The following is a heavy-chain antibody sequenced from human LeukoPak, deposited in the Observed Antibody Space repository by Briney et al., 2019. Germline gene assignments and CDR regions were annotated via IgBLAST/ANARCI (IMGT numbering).Heavy chain of an antibody. CDR1: GGSISSYY. V-gene: IGHV4-4*07. J-gene: IGHJ5*02. CDR3: ARDDYYDSSGYYFSVPDCFDP. D-gene: IGHD3-22*01. CDR2: IYTNGST. Sequence: SETLSLTCTVSGGSISSYYWSWIRQPAGKGLEWIGRIYTNGSTNYNPSLKSRVTMSVDTSNNQFSLKLSSVTAADTAVYYCARDDYYDSSGYYFSVPDCFDPWGQGTLVTVSS.